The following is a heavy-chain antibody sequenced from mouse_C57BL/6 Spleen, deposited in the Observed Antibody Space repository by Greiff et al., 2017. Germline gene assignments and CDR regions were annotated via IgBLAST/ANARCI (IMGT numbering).Heavy chain of an antibody. V-gene: IGHV1-54*01. CDR1: GYAFTNYL. CDR3: ARSNYYGSSYSDY. CDR2: INPGSGGT. Sequence: QVQLQQSGAELVRPGTSVKVSCKASGYAFTNYLIEWVKQRPGQGLEWIGVINPGSGGTNYNEKFKGKATLTADKSSSTAYMQLSLLTSEDSAVYFCARSNYYGSSYSDYWGQGTTLTVSS. D-gene: IGHD1-1*01. J-gene: IGHJ2*01.